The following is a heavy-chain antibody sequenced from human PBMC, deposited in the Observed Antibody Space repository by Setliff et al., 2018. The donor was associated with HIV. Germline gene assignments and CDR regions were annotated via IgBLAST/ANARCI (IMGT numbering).Heavy chain of an antibody. CDR3: ARALDSSADIEGYFDF. D-gene: IGHD2-15*01. CDR2: INPSSGGT. J-gene: IGHJ4*02. V-gene: IGHV1-2*02. Sequence: ASVKASCKASGYTFIGYNMHWVRQAPGQGLEWMGWINPSSGGTNYAQKFQGRVIMTRDTSISTAYMELSRLRSDDTAVYYCARALDSSADIEGYFDFWGQGMLVTVSS. CDR1: GYTFIGYN.